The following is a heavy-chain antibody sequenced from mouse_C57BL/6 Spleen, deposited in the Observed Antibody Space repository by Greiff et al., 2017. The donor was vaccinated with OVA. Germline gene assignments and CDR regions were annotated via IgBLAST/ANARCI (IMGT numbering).Heavy chain of an antibody. CDR3: ARSGPYSNSYYFDY. J-gene: IGHJ2*01. CDR1: GYAFSSSW. CDR2: IYPGDGDT. D-gene: IGHD2-5*01. V-gene: IGHV1-82*01. Sequence: QVQLKQSGPELVKPGASVKISCKASGYAFSSSWMNWVKQRPGKGLEWIGRIYPGDGDTNYNGKFKGKATLTADKSSSTAYMQLSSLTSEDSAVYFCARSGPYSNSYYFDYWGQGTTLTVSS.